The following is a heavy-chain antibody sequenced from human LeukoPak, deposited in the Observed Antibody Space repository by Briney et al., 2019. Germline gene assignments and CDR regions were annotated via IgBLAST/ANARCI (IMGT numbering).Heavy chain of an antibody. CDR3: AKVQYCSSTSCWNFQH. D-gene: IGHD2-2*01. V-gene: IGHV3-23*01. Sequence: GGSLRLSCAASGFTFSSYAMSWVRQAPGKGLEWVSAISGSGGSTYYADSVKGRFTISRDNSKNTLYLQMNSLRAEDTAVYYCAKVQYCSSTSCWNFQHWGQGTLVTVSS. J-gene: IGHJ1*01. CDR1: GFTFSSYA. CDR2: ISGSGGST.